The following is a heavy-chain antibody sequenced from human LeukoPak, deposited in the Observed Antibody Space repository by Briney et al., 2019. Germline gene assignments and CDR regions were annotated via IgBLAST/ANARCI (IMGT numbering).Heavy chain of an antibody. D-gene: IGHD2-15*01. J-gene: IGHJ5*02. CDR3: ARAVAGIVVVVAAKETDNWFDL. V-gene: IGHV4-34*01. CDR1: GGSFSGYY. CDR2: INHSGST. Sequence: SETLSLTCAVYGGSFSGYYWSWIRQPPGKGLGWIGEINHSGSTNYNPSLKSRVTISVDTSKNQFSLKLSSVTAADTAVYYCARAVAGIVVVVAAKETDNWFDLWGQGTLVTVSS.